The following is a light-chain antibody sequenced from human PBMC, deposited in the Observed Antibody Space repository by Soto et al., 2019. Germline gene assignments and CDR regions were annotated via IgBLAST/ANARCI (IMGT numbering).Light chain of an antibody. V-gene: IGLV2-14*01. Sequence: SALTHPASVSGSPGQSITISCTGTSSDVGGYNYVSWYQQHPGKAPKLIIYEVSNRPSGVSNRFSGSKSGNTASLTISGLQAEDDTDYYCTSYTSSNTYVFGTGTKVTVL. CDR1: SSDVGGYNY. CDR2: EVS. CDR3: TSYTSSNTYV. J-gene: IGLJ1*01.